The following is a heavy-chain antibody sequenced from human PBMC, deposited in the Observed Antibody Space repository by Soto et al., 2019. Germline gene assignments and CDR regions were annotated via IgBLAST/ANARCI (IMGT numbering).Heavy chain of an antibody. J-gene: IGHJ6*03. Sequence: GGSLRLSCAASGFTFSNHTMNWVRQAPGKGLEWVSFISSSSSYIYYADSVKGRFTISRDNAKNSLYLQMNSLRAEDTAVYYWAKDSRYCSGGSCYNYMDVWGKGTTVTVSS. CDR1: GFTFSNHT. CDR2: ISSSSSYI. V-gene: IGHV3-21*01. D-gene: IGHD2-15*01. CDR3: AKDSRYCSGGSCYNYMDV.